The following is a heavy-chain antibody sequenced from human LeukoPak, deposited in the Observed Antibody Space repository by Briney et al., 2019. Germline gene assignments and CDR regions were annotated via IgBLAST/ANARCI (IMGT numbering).Heavy chain of an antibody. CDR3: ARHEGIFGRGY. CDR2: IYYSGST. J-gene: IGHJ4*02. Sequence: SETLSLTCTVSGGSISSYYWGWIRQPPGKGLEWIGSIYYSGSTYYNPSLKSRVTISVDTSKNQFSLKLSSVTAADTAVYYCARHEGIFGRGYWGQGTLVTVSS. D-gene: IGHD3/OR15-3a*01. V-gene: IGHV4-39*01. CDR1: GGSISSYY.